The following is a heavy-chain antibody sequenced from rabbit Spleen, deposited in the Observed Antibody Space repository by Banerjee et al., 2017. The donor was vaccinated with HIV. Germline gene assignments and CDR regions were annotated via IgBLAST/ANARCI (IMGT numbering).Heavy chain of an antibody. CDR1: GFSFSSSYW. Sequence: EESGGGLVQPEGSLTLTCTASGFSFSSSYWICWVRQAPGKGLEWIACMYVGSTDSSWYASWAKGRFTISKTSSTTVTLQMTSLTAADTATYFCARIYQPYDYVDLWGPGTLVTVS. D-gene: IGHD6-1*01. J-gene: IGHJ4*01. CDR2: MYVGSTDSS. V-gene: IGHV1S45*01. CDR3: ARIYQPYDYVDL.